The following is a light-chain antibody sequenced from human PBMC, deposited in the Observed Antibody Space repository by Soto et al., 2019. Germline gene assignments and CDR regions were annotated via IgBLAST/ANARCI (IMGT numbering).Light chain of an antibody. CDR3: QQSYTMPKT. J-gene: IGKJ1*01. Sequence: DIQMPQSPSYLSASVGDRVTITCRASQSISSYLNWYQQKPGKAPNLLIYAASSFQSGVPSRISGSGSGTDLTLTIISLLPEDFGTYDCQQSYTMPKTCGQGTKVDIK. CDR2: AAS. CDR1: QSISSY. V-gene: IGKV1-39*01.